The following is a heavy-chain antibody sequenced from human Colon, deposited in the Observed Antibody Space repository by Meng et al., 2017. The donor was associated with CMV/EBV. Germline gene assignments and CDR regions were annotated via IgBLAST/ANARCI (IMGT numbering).Heavy chain of an antibody. CDR1: GFTFSTYW. D-gene: IGHD3-10*01. J-gene: IGHJ4*02. V-gene: IGHV3-7*01. Sequence: GGSLSLSCAASGFTFSTYWLSWVRQAPGKGLEWVANIKQDGSEKYYVDSVKGRFTISRDNAKNSLYLQMNSLRAEDTAVYYCARDYYGWGNYNFGYWGQGTLVTVSS. CDR3: ARDYYGWGNYNFGY. CDR2: IKQDGSEK.